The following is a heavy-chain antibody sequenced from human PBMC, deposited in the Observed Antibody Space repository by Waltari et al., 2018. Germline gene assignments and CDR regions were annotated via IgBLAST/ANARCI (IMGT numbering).Heavy chain of an antibody. CDR3: ARVGGGFLEWSSPHYYYMDV. CDR1: GGSISSHY. V-gene: IGHV4-59*11. J-gene: IGHJ6*03. Sequence: QVQLQESGPGLVKPSETLSLTCTVSGGSISSHYWSWIRQPPGTGQELIGYIYYSGSTNYNPSLKSRVTISVDTSKNQFSLKLSSVTAADTAVYYCARVGGGFLEWSSPHYYYMDVWGKGTTVTVSS. D-gene: IGHD3-3*01. CDR2: IYYSGST.